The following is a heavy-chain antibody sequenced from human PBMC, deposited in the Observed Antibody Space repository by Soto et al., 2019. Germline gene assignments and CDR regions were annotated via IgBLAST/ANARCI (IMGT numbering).Heavy chain of an antibody. CDR3: ARDLAAAGTNWFDP. CDR2: TYYRSKWYN. V-gene: IGHV6-1*01. Sequence: SQTLSLTCAISGDSVSSNSAAWNWIRQSPSRGLEWLGRTYYRSKWYNEYAVSVKSRITINPDRSKNQFPLQLNSVTPEDTAVYYCARDLAAAGTNWFDPWGQGTLVTVSS. J-gene: IGHJ5*02. D-gene: IGHD6-13*01. CDR1: GDSVSSNSAA.